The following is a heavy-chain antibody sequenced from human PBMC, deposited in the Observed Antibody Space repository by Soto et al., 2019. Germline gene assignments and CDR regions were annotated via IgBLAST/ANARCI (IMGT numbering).Heavy chain of an antibody. J-gene: IGHJ4*02. Sequence: LPLTCTVSGASFRSGNYYWRWIRQHPGTGLEWSGYIYYSGSTYYNPSPKSRVTISLATSKNQFCLNLGSATDADTAVYYCAGEPRSSGYLVDWGQGTLVTVSS. V-gene: IGHV4-30-4*01. CDR3: AGEPRSSGYLVD. CDR2: IYYSGST. D-gene: IGHD3-22*01. CDR1: GASFRSGNYY.